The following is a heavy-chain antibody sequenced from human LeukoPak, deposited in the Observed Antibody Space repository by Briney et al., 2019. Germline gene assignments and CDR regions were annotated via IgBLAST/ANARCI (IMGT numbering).Heavy chain of an antibody. Sequence: ASVKVSCKASGYTFTSYGISWVRQAPGQGLEWMGWISAYNGNTNYAQKLQGRVTMTTDTSTSTAYMELRSLRSDDTAVYYCARCGEVAGTSFYYYYYMDVWGKGTTVTVSS. CDR2: ISAYNGNT. D-gene: IGHD6-19*01. CDR1: GYTFTSYG. CDR3: ARCGEVAGTSFYYYYYMDV. V-gene: IGHV1-18*01. J-gene: IGHJ6*03.